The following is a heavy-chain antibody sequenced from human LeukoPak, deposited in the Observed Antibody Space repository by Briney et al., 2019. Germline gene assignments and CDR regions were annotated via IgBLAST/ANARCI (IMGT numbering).Heavy chain of an antibody. CDR2: INSDGSST. CDR1: GFTFSSYW. V-gene: IGHV3-74*01. D-gene: IGHD6-6*01. CDR3: ATDRSSIAARPH. Sequence: GGSLGLSCAASGFTFSSYWMHWVRQAPGKGLVWVSRINSDGSSTNYADSVKGRFTISRDNAKNTLYLQMNSLGAEDTAVYYCATDRSSIAARPHWGRGTLVTVSS. J-gene: IGHJ4*02.